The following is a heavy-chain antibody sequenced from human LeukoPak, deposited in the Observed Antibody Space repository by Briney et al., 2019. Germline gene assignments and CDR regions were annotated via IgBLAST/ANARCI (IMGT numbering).Heavy chain of an antibody. Sequence: GGSLRLSCAASGLTFSSYAMSWVRQAPGKGLEWVSAISGSGGSTYYADSVKGRFTISRDNSKNTLYLQMNSLRAEDTAVYYCAKWGVGYCSSTSCYDVLFDYWGQGTLVTVSS. CDR2: ISGSGGST. V-gene: IGHV3-23*01. CDR1: GLTFSSYA. CDR3: AKWGVGYCSSTSCYDVLFDY. J-gene: IGHJ4*02. D-gene: IGHD2-2*01.